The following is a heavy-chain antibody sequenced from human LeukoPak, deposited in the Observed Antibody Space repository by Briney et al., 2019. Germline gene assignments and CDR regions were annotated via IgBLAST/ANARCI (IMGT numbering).Heavy chain of an antibody. D-gene: IGHD5-18*01. CDR2: ISYDGSNK. CDR3: ARYGYSYGKNREYYFDY. J-gene: IGHJ4*02. V-gene: IGHV3-30*04. Sequence: GGSLRLSCAASGFTFSSYAMHWVRQAPGKGLEWVAVISYDGSNKYYADSVKGRFTISRDNSKNTLYLQMNSLRAEDTAVYYCARYGYSYGKNREYYFDYWGQGTLVTVSS. CDR1: GFTFSSYA.